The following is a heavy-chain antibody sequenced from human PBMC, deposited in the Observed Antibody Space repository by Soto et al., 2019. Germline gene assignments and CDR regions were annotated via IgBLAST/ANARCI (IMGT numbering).Heavy chain of an antibody. Sequence: EVQLVESGGGLVKPGGSLRLSCAASEFNFSNGWMSWVRQAPGKGLEWVGRIKSKVHGETTDYAAHVKGRFTISRDDSKNTLYLQMHSLQTEDTAVYYCSTDEWEWGQGTLVTVSS. J-gene: IGHJ4*02. V-gene: IGHV3-15*05. CDR3: STDEWE. CDR1: EFNFSNGW. D-gene: IGHD1-26*01. CDR2: IKSKVHGETT.